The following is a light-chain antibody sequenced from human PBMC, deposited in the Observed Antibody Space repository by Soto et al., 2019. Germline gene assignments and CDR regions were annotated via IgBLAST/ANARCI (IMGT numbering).Light chain of an antibody. CDR2: DAS. V-gene: IGKV1-5*01. CDR1: QSISSW. CDR3: QQYKSPIT. J-gene: IGKJ5*01. Sequence: DIQMTQSPSTLSASVGDRVTITCRASQSISSWLAWYQQKPGKAPKLLIYDASSLESGVPSRFSGSGSGTEFTLTISRLQPDDFATYYCQQYKSPITFGQGTRLEIK.